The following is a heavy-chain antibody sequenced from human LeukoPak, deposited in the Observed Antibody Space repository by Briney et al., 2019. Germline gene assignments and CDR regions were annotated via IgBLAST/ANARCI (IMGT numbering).Heavy chain of an antibody. V-gene: IGHV1-8*01. CDR2: MNPNSGNT. J-gene: IGHJ3*02. CDR1: GYTFTSYD. Sequence: ASVKVSCKASGYTFTSYDINWVRQATGQGLEWMGWMNPNSGNTGYAQKFQGRVTMTRNTSISTAYMELSSLRSEDTAVYYCARARYDILTGYRNDAFDIWGQGTMVTVSS. CDR3: ARARYDILTGYRNDAFDI. D-gene: IGHD3-9*01.